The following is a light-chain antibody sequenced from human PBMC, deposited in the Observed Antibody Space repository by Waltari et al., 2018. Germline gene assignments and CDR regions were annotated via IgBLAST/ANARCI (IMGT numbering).Light chain of an antibody. CDR3: CSYAASYVV. V-gene: IGLV2-11*01. J-gene: IGLJ2*01. CDR1: TSDVGCFTY. Sequence: QSALTQPRSVSGSPGQSVTLSCTGATSDVGCFTYVSWYQQHPGKAPQLMLYDVSKRPSGVPDRFSGSKSGYTASLTISGLQAEDEADYYCCSYAASYVVFGGGTKLTVL. CDR2: DVS.